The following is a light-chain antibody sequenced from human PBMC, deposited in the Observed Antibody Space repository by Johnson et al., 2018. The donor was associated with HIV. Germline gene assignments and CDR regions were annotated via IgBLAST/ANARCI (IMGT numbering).Light chain of an antibody. Sequence: SVLTQPPSVSAAPGQKVTISCSGSSSNIGNNFISWYQQLPGSAPKLLIYDNDRRPSGIPDRFSGSKSGTSATLGITGLQTGDEADYYCGAWHSSLSGGLYLFGTGAKVTVL. CDR2: DND. V-gene: IGLV1-51*01. CDR1: SSNIGNNF. CDR3: GAWHSSLSGGLYL. J-gene: IGLJ1*01.